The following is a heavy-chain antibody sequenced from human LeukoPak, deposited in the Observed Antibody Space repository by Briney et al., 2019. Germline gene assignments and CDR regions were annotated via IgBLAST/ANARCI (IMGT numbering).Heavy chain of an antibody. CDR2: IMPLFNTP. CDR3: ARVDRYHFYLDV. V-gene: IGHV1-69*05. CDR1: GGTFSSYT. J-gene: IGHJ6*03. Sequence: ASVKVSCKASGGTFSSYTITWVRQAPGQGLEWMGGIMPLFNTPNYAQQFQGRVTITTDESTSTAYMELSSLRFEDTAMYYCARVDRYHFYLDVWGKGTTVTVSS.